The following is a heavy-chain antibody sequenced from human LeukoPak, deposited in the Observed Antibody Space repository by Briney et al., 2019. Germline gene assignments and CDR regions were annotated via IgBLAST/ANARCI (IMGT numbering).Heavy chain of an antibody. V-gene: IGHV3-23*01. D-gene: IGHD3-22*01. CDR3: AKVIGYYDRSGGY. Sequence: GGSLRLSCAASGFTFSSYAMTWVRQAPGKGLEWVSSISASGGSTYYADSVKGRFTISRDNSKNTLYLQMNSLRAEDTAVYYCAKVIGYYDRSGGYWGQGTLVTVSS. J-gene: IGHJ4*02. CDR2: ISASGGST. CDR1: GFTFSSYA.